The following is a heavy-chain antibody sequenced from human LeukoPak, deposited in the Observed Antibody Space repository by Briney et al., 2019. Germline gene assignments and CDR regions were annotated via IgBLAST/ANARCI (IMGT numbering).Heavy chain of an antibody. CDR2: IYYSGTT. V-gene: IGHV4-59*01. Sequence: SSETLSLTCTVSGDSISSYYWTWLRQPPGKGLEWIGYIYYSGTTNYDPSLKSRVTISIDTSRNQFSLKLSSVTAADTAVYYCARPSLDYGGIDAFDFWGQGTLVTVSS. CDR1: GDSISSYY. J-gene: IGHJ3*01. CDR3: ARPSLDYGGIDAFDF. D-gene: IGHD4-23*01.